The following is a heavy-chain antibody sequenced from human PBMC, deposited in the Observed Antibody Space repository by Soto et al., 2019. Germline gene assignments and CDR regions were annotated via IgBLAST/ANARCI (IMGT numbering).Heavy chain of an antibody. CDR3: AGYYYDSSGYYDFAE. D-gene: IGHD3-22*01. J-gene: IGHJ4*02. V-gene: IGHV1-69*13. Sequence: SVKVSCKASGGTFSSYAISWVRQAPGQGLEWMGGIIPIFGTANYAQKFQGRVTITADESTSTAYMELSSLRSEDTAVYYCAGYYYDSSGYYDFAEWGQGTMVTVS. CDR2: IIPIFGTA. CDR1: GGTFSSYA.